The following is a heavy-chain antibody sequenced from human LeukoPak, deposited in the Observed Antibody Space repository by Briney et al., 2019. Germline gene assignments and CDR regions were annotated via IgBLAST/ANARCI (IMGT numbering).Heavy chain of an antibody. J-gene: IGHJ4*02. V-gene: IGHV4-34*01. D-gene: IGHD2-15*01. CDR3: ARVTGYVIEDNFDY. Sequence: SETLSLTCAVYGGSFSGYYWSWIRQPPGKGLEWIGEINHSGSTNYNPSLKSRVTISVGTSKNQFSLKLSSVTAADTAVYYCARVTGYVIEDNFDYWGQGTLVTVSS. CDR2: INHSGST. CDR1: GGSFSGYY.